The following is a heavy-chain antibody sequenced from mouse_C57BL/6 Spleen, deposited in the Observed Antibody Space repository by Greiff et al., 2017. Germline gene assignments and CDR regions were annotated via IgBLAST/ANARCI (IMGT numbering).Heavy chain of an antibody. CDR1: GYTFTDYY. J-gene: IGHJ2*01. V-gene: IGHV1-76*01. CDR3: ARWGDDYLDY. CDR2: IYPGSGNT. D-gene: IGHD2-3*01. Sequence: QVQLKESGAELVRPGASVKLSCKASGYTFTDYYINWVKQRPGQGLEWIARIYPGSGNTYYNEKFKGKATLTAEKSSITAYMQLISLTSEDSAVYFCARWGDDYLDYWGQGTTLTVSS.